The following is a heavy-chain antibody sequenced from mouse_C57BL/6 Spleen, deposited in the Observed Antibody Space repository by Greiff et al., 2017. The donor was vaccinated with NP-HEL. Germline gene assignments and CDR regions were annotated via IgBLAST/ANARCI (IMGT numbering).Heavy chain of an antibody. V-gene: IGHV10-1*01. CDR1: GFSFNTYA. D-gene: IGHD2-14*01. CDR3: VREGVLVDY. Sequence: EVQLVESGGGLVQPKGSLKLSCAASGFSFNTYAMNWVRQAPGQGLEWVARIRSKSNNYATYYADSVKDRFTISRDDSESMLYLQMNNLKTEDTAMYYCVREGVLVDYWGQGTTLTVSS. CDR2: IRSKSNNYAT. J-gene: IGHJ2*01.